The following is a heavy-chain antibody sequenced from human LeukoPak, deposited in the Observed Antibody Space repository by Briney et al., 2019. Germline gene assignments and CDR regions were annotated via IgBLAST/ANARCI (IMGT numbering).Heavy chain of an antibody. Sequence: GSLRLSCAASGFTFSSYWMSWVRQAPGKGLEWVANIKQDGSEKYYVDSVKGRFTISRDNAKNSLYLQMNSLRAEDTAVYYCAREAYYYGSGSLFDYWGQGTLVTVSS. D-gene: IGHD3-10*01. J-gene: IGHJ4*02. CDR3: AREAYYYGSGSLFDY. CDR1: GFTFSSYW. CDR2: IKQDGSEK. V-gene: IGHV3-7*01.